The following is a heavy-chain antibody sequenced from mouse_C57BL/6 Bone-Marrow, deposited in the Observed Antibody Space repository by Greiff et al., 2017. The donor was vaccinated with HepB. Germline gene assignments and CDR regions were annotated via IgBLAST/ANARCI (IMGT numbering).Heavy chain of an antibody. CDR2: INPYNGGT. D-gene: IGHD1-1*01. Sequence: EVMLVESGPVLVKPGASVKMSCKASGYTFTDYYMNWVKQSHGKSLEWIGVINPYNGGTSYNQKFKGKATLTVDKSSSTAYMELNSLTSEDSAVYYCARRTTVASMDYWGQGTSVTVSS. J-gene: IGHJ4*01. CDR1: GYTFTDYY. V-gene: IGHV1-19*01. CDR3: ARRTTVASMDY.